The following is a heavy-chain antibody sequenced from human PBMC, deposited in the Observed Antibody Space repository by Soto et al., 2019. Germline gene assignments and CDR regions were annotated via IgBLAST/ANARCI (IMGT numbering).Heavy chain of an antibody. CDR3: ASGRGHGLVS. CDR2: SIPLFGIT. Sequence: QVQLVQSGAEVKKPGSSVKVSCKASGGTFSSHGFNWVRQAAGQGLEWIGGSIPLFGITNHTQKFQDRVTFSADPSTRTAYMDLGGRISDDPAVYYCASGRGHGLVSWRQGPLLTVSP. J-gene: IGHJ4*02. CDR1: GGTFSSHG. V-gene: IGHV1-69*12. D-gene: IGHD3-10*01.